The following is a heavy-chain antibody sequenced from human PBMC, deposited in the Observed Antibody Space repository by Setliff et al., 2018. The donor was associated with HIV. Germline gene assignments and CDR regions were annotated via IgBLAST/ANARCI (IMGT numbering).Heavy chain of an antibody. J-gene: IGHJ4*02. V-gene: IGHV1-18*01. CDR2: ISAYNGNT. Sequence: RASVKVSCKASGYTFINYGISWVRQAPGQGLEWMGWISAYNGNTNYEQQLQGRVTMTTDTSTSTAYMELRSLRSDDTAVYYCARDGYYYDGSAYSTFDYWGQGTLVTVSS. D-gene: IGHD3-22*01. CDR3: ARDGYYYDGSAYSTFDY. CDR1: GYTFINYG.